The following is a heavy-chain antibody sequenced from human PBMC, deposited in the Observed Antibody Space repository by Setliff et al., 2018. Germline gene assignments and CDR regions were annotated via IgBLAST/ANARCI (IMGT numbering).Heavy chain of an antibody. Sequence: SETLSLTCTVSGGSISSHYWSWIRQPPGKGLEWIGSIYYSGSTNYNPSLKSRVTISVDTSKNQVSLKLSSVTAADTAVYYCARTRGLDIWGQGTTVTVSS. CDR3: ARTRGLDI. CDR2: IYYSGST. CDR1: GGSISSHY. J-gene: IGHJ6*02. V-gene: IGHV4-59*11.